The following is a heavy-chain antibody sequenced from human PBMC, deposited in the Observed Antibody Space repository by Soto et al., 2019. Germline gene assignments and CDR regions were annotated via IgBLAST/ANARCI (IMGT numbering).Heavy chain of an antibody. CDR1: GGTFSSYT. CDR3: ARDPYGSGSSSYYYYYMDV. D-gene: IGHD3-10*01. V-gene: IGHV1-69*04. J-gene: IGHJ6*03. Sequence: GASVKVSCKASGGTFSSYTISWVRQAPGQGLEWMGRIIPILGIANYAQKFQGRVTITADKSTSTAYMELSSLRSEDTAVYYCARDPYGSGSSSYYYYYMDVWGKGTTVTVSS. CDR2: IIPILGIA.